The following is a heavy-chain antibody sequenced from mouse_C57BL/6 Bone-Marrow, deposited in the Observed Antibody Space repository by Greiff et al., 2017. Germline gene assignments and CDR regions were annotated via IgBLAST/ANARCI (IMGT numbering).Heavy chain of an antibody. CDR1: GYSITSGYY. CDR2: ISYDGSN. CDR3: ARGYYYGSSYWYFDV. J-gene: IGHJ1*03. D-gene: IGHD1-1*01. V-gene: IGHV3-6*01. Sequence: EVLLVESGPGLVKPSQSLSLTCSVTGYSITSGYYWNWIRQFPGNKLEWMGYISYDGSNNYNPSLKNRISITRDTSRNQFFLKLNSVTTEDTATYYWARGYYYGSSYWYFDVWGTGTTVTVSS.